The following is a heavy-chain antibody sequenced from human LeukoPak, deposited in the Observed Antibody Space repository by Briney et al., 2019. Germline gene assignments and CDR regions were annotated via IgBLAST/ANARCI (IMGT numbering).Heavy chain of an antibody. CDR2: ISSSSSYI. J-gene: IGHJ4*02. CDR3: ARVVAKDHDSSGYYPIY. Sequence: GGSLRLSCAASGFTFSSYSMNWVRQAPGKGLEWVSSISSSSSYIYYADSVKGRFTISIDNAKNSLYLQMNSLRAEDTAVYYCARVVAKDHDSSGYYPIYWGQGTLVTVSS. V-gene: IGHV3-21*01. CDR1: GFTFSSYS. D-gene: IGHD3-22*01.